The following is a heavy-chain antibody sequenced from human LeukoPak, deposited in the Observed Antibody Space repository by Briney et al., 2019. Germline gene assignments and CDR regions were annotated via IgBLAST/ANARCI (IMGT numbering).Heavy chain of an antibody. D-gene: IGHD6-25*01. Sequence: GGSLRLSCVASEFTFSSYNMNWVRQAPGKGLEWVSSISSSSSYIYYADAVKGRFTISRDNSKNTLYLQMNSLRAEDTAVYYCAKDHVGYSSGGVYFDYWGQGTLVTVSS. CDR1: EFTFSSYN. CDR2: ISSSSSYI. CDR3: AKDHVGYSSGGVYFDY. J-gene: IGHJ4*02. V-gene: IGHV3-21*04.